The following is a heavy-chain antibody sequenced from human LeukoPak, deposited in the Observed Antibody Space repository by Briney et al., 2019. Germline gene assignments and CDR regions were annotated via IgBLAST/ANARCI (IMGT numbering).Heavy chain of an antibody. CDR2: INAGNGNT. Sequence: ASVKVSCKASGYTFTSYAMHWVRQAPGQRLEWMGWINAGNGNTKYSQEFQGRVTITRDTSASTAYMELSSLRSEDTAVYYCARVRYCSGGSCPLPDYWGQGTLVTVSS. CDR3: ARVRYCSGGSCPLPDY. V-gene: IGHV1-3*01. D-gene: IGHD2-15*01. J-gene: IGHJ4*02. CDR1: GYTFTSYA.